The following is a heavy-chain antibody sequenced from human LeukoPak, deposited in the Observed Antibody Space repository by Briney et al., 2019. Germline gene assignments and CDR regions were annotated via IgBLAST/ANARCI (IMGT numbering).Heavy chain of an antibody. D-gene: IGHD2-15*01. CDR1: GGSFSGHY. J-gene: IGHJ1*01. CDR3: ARHCSGGDCYTYFQH. CDR2: INHSGST. Sequence: SETLSLTCAVYGGSFSGHYWSWIRQPPGKGLEWIGEINHSGSTSYNPSLKSRVTISVDTSKNQFSLKLSSVTAADTAVYYCARHCSGGDCYTYFQHWGQGTLVTVSS. V-gene: IGHV4-34*01.